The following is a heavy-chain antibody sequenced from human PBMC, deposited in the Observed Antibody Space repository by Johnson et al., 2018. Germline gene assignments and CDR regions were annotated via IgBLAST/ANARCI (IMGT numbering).Heavy chain of an antibody. J-gene: IGHJ6*02. CDR1: GGTFSSYA. Sequence: QVQLVESGAEVKKPGSSVKVSCKASGGTFSSYAISWVRQAPGQGLEWMGGIIPIFGTANYAQKFQGRVTITADESTSTAYMELSSLRSEDTAVYYCASGILVATICYYYYGMDVWGQGTTVTVSS. V-gene: IGHV1-69*01. CDR2: IIPIFGTA. D-gene: IGHD5-12*01. CDR3: ASGILVATICYYYYGMDV.